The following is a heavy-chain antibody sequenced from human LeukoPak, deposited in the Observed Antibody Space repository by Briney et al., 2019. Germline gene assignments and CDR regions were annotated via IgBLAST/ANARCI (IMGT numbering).Heavy chain of an antibody. V-gene: IGHV3-74*01. D-gene: IGHD3-10*01. J-gene: IGHJ5*01. Sequence: GGSLRLSCAASGFTFSSYSMNWVRQAPGKGLMWVARIKSDGSTIYADSVQGRFIISRDNAKNMVYLQMNSLRADDTAIYYCTRAITYFYGSVTYDWFDSWGQGTRVTVSS. CDR1: GFTFSSYS. CDR2: IKSDGST. CDR3: TRAITYFYGSVTYDWFDS.